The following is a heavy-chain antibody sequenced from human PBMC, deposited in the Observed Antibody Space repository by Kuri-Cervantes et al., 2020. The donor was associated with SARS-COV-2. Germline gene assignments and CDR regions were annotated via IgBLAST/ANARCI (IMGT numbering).Heavy chain of an antibody. V-gene: IGHV3-21*04. D-gene: IGHD3-10*01. CDR2: ISSSSSYI. CDR3: ARDHHLYPDYGSGSYGYMDV. Sequence: GESLKISCAASRFMFSCDRMNWVRQAPGKGLEWVSSISSSSSYIYYADSVKGRFTISRDNAKNSLYLQMNSLRAEDTAVYYCARDHHLYPDYGSGSYGYMDVWGKGTTVTVSS. CDR1: RFMFSCDR. J-gene: IGHJ6*03.